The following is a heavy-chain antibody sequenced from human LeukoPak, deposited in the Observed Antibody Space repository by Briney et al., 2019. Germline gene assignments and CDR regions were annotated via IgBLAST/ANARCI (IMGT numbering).Heavy chain of an antibody. CDR2: TYYRSTWYN. CDR1: GDGVSSNSVT. D-gene: IGHD2-2*01. J-gene: IGHJ5*02. Sequence: SQTLSLTCAISGDGVSSNSVTWDWIRQSPSRGLEWLGRTYYRSTWYNDYAVSVRGRITVNPDTSKNQFSLHLNSVTPEDTAVYYCARRLTQYDCFDPWGQGILVTVSS. CDR3: ARRLTQYDCFDP. V-gene: IGHV6-1*01.